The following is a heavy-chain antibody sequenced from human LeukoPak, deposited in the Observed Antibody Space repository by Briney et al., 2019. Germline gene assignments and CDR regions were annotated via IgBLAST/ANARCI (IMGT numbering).Heavy chain of an antibody. CDR3: ARHPGVVANPYYYYYGMDV. CDR1: GGSISSYH. J-gene: IGHJ6*02. D-gene: IGHD2-15*01. Sequence: SETLSLTCTVSGGSISSYHWSWIRQPPGKGLEWIGYIYYSGSTNYNPSLKSRVTISVDTSKNQFSLKLSSVTAADTAVYYCARHPGVVANPYYYYYGMDVWGQGTTVTVSS. V-gene: IGHV4-59*08. CDR2: IYYSGST.